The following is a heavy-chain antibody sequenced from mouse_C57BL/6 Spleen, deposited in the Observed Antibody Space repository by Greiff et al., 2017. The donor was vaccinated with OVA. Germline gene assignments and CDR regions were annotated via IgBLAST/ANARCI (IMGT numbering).Heavy chain of an antibody. CDR1: GFTFSDYY. V-gene: IGHV5-12*01. Sequence: DVKLVESGGGLVQPGGSLKLSCAASGFTFSDYYMYWVRQTPEKRLEWVAYISNGGGSTYYPDTVKGRFTISRDNAKNTLYLQMSRLKSEDTAMYYCARRSIDDGYFDYWGQGTTLTVSS. CDR3: ARRSIDDGYFDY. D-gene: IGHD2-3*01. J-gene: IGHJ2*01. CDR2: ISNGGGST.